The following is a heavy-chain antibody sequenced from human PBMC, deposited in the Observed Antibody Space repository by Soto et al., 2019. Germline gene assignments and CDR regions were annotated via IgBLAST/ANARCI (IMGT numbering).Heavy chain of an antibody. CDR2: IDPSDSQT. CDR1: GYSFAGYW. J-gene: IGHJ4*02. Sequence: GESLKISCDGSGYSFAGYWITLVRQKPGKGLEWMGRIDPSDSQTYYSPSFRGHVTISVTKSITTVFLQWSSLRASDTAMYYCARQIYDSDTGPNFQYYFDSWGQGTPVTVPQ. D-gene: IGHD3-22*01. CDR3: ARQIYDSDTGPNFQYYFDS. V-gene: IGHV5-10-1*01.